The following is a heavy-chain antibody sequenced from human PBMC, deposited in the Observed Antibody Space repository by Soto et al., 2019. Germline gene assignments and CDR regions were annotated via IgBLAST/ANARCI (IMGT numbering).Heavy chain of an antibody. V-gene: IGHV1-69*02. CDR2: IIPILGIA. CDR1: GGTFSSYT. J-gene: IGHJ4*02. CDR3: ARGLVRGVIKSQSYFDY. D-gene: IGHD3-10*01. Sequence: SVKVSCKASGGTFSSYTIGWVRQAPGQGLEWMGRIIPILGIANYAQKFQGRVTITADKSTSTAYMELSSLRSEDTAVYYCARGLVRGVIKSQSYFDYWGQGTLVTVSS.